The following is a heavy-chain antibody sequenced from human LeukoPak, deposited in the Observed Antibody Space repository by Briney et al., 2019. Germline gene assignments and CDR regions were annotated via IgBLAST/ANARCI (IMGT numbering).Heavy chain of an antibody. CDR2: IIPILGIA. CDR3: AREIVVVVAATMSGWFDP. CDR1: GGTFSSYP. V-gene: IGHV1-69*04. Sequence: SVKVSCKASGGTFSSYPISWVRQAPGQGLEWMGRIIPILGIANYAQKFQGRVTITADKSTSTAYMELSSLRSEDTAVYYCAREIVVVVAATMSGWFDPWGQGTLVTVSS. J-gene: IGHJ5*02. D-gene: IGHD2-15*01.